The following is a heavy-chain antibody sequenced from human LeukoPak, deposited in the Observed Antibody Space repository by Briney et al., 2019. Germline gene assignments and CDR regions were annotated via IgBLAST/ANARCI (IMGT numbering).Heavy chain of an antibody. CDR3: ARSSGSHKELDY. Sequence: GGSLRLSCAASGFTFDDYAMHWVRQAPGKGLEWVSGISWNSGSIGYADSVKGRFTISRDNAKNSLYLQMNSLRAEDTALYYCARSSGSHKELDYWGQGTLVTVSS. CDR2: ISWNSGSI. V-gene: IGHV3-9*01. CDR1: GFTFDDYA. J-gene: IGHJ4*02. D-gene: IGHD3-22*01.